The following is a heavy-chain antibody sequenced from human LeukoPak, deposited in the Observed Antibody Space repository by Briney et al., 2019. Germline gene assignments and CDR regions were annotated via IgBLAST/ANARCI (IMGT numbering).Heavy chain of an antibody. V-gene: IGHV3-30-3*01. J-gene: IGHJ4*02. Sequence: PGGSLRLSCAASGFTFSSYPMQWVRQAPGKGLEWVTLISYDGSNKYYADSVKGRFTISRDISKHTLYLQINSLRAEDTAVYYCASATWARSGLDYFDYWGQRTLVSVSS. CDR3: ASATWARSGLDYFDY. CDR1: GFTFSSYP. CDR2: ISYDGSNK. D-gene: IGHD2-15*01.